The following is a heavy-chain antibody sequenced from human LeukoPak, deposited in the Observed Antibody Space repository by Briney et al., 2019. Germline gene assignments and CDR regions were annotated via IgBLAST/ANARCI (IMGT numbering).Heavy chain of an antibody. V-gene: IGHV3-7*01. CDR3: ARPSPVTMANMDL. J-gene: IGHJ6*03. CDR1: GFTFSSYW. Sequence: GGSLRLSCAASGFTFSSYWMSWVRQAPGRGLEWGANIKEDGREKYDVDSVKGGFTISRDNGKNSLYLQMNSLRAEDTAVYDCARPSPVTMANMDLWAKGPTVTVSS. D-gene: IGHD3-3*01. CDR2: IKEDGREK.